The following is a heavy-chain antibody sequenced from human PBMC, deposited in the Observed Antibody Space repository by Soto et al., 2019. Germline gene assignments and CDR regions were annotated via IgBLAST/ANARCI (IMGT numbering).Heavy chain of an antibody. V-gene: IGHV4-31*03. J-gene: IGHJ4*02. D-gene: IGHD3-3*01. CDR1: GGSISSGGYY. Sequence: PXETLSLTCTVSGGSISSGGYYWSWIRQHPGKGLEWIGYIYYSGSTYYNPSLKSRVTISVDTSKNQFSLKLSSVTAADTAVYYCARFTIFGVVISYYFDSWGQGTLVTVSS. CDR2: IYYSGST. CDR3: ARFTIFGVVISYYFDS.